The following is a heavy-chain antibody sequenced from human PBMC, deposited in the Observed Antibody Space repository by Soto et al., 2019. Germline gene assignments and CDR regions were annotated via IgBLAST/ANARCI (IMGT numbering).Heavy chain of an antibody. CDR3: AKYRSGDYYDSSGYYPHFDY. D-gene: IGHD3-22*01. J-gene: IGHJ4*02. V-gene: IGHV3-23*01. CDR2: IRGSGGST. Sequence: PGGSLRPSSAASGFTFSSYAMSWVPQAPGEGLEWVPAIRGSGGSTYYADSVKGRFTISRDNSKNTLYLQMNRLSAEDTAVYYCAKYRSGDYYDSSGYYPHFDYWGQGTLVTVSS. CDR1: GFTFSSYA.